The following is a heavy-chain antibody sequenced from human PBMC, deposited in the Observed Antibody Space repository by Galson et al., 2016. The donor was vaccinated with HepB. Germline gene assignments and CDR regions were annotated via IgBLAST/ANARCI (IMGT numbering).Heavy chain of an antibody. V-gene: IGHV4-39*01. CDR3: AYSGDFTIRNFQH. D-gene: IGHD2-15*01. Sequence: SETLSLTCTVSGGSISSGDYYWSWIRQPPGKGLEWIGSFYYSGSTYYTPSLKSRVTISVDTSKNLFSLKLSSVTAADTAVYYCAYSGDFTIRNFQHWGQGTLVTVSS. CDR1: GGSISSGDYY. CDR2: FYYSGST. J-gene: IGHJ1*01.